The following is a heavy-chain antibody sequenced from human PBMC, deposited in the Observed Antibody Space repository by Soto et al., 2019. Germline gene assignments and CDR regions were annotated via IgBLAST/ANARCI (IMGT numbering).Heavy chain of an antibody. D-gene: IGHD3-3*01. J-gene: IGHJ5*02. CDR1: GGTFGNTA. CDR2: IVPLFGTA. V-gene: IGHV1-69*12. Sequence: QVQLVQSGAEVKEPGSSVNVSCKTSGGTFGNTAVTWVRQVPGQGLEWIGGIVPLFGTANYAQKFRGRVMITGEEAKSHAYLDLSRLRSEDTAIYYCARDGGPGYFFWSGPLGGGRFDPWGQGTLVTVS. CDR3: ARDGGPGYFFWSGPLGGGRFDP.